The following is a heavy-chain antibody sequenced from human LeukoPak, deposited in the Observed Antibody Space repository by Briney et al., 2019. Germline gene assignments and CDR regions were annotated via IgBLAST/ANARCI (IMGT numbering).Heavy chain of an antibody. J-gene: IGHJ3*02. Sequence: SETLSLTCTVSGGSISNYYWKWIRQPPGKGLEWIGYIYYSGSTDYNPSLKSRVTISVATSKNQFSLKLSSVTAADTAVYYCAKGGIRSGAFDIWGQGTRVTVSS. CDR3: AKGGIRSGAFDI. V-gene: IGHV4-59*01. D-gene: IGHD6-13*01. CDR2: IYYSGST. CDR1: GGSISNYY.